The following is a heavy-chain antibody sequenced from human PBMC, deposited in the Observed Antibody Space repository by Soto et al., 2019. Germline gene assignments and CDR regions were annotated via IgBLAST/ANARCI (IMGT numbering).Heavy chain of an antibody. CDR1: GFTFSSYA. V-gene: IGHV3-23*01. J-gene: IGHJ4*02. CDR3: AKAKYSSGWYGIDY. CDR2: ISGSGGST. D-gene: IGHD6-19*01. Sequence: PGGSLRLSCAASGFTFSSYAMSWVRQAPGKGLEWVSAISGSGGSTYYADSVKGRFTISRDNSKNTLYLQMKSLRAEDTAVYYCAKAKYSSGWYGIDYWGQGTLVTVSS.